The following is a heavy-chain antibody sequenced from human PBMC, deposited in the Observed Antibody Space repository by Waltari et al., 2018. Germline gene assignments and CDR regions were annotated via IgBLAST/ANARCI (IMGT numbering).Heavy chain of an antibody. J-gene: IGHJ4*02. CDR2: IYYSGST. CDR1: GFTFGDYA. Sequence: VQLVESGGGLVQPGRSLRLSCTASGFTFGDYAMSWVRQAPGKGLEWIGSIYYSGSTYYNPSLKSRVTISVDTSKNQFSLKLSSVTAAETAVYYCARDGDLGYWGQGTLVTVSS. D-gene: IGHD7-27*01. V-gene: IGHV4-38-2*02. CDR3: ARDGDLGY.